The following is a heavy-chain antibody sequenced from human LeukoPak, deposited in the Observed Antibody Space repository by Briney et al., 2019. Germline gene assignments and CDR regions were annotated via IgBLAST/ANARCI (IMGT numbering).Heavy chain of an antibody. CDR2: ISWNSGSI. V-gene: IGHV3-9*01. D-gene: IGHD2-2*02. CDR1: GFIFNNYA. CDR3: AKDIGCTSTSCYTSRYYGLDV. J-gene: IGHJ6*02. Sequence: GRSLRLSCAGSGFIFNNYAMHWVRQPPGKGLEWVSGISWNSGSIDYADSVKGRFTISRDNAKNSLYLQMDSLRAEDTALYYCAKDIGCTSTSCYTSRYYGLDVWGQGTTVTVSS.